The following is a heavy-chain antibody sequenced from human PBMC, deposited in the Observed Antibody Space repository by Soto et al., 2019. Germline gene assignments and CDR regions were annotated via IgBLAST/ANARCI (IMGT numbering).Heavy chain of an antibody. CDR1: GFTFSSYA. CDR2: ISYDGSNK. Sequence: QVQLVESGGGVVQPGRSLRLSCAASGFTFSSYAMHWVRQAPGKGLEWVAVISYDGSNKYYADSVQGRFIISRDNSKNTLYLQMNSLRAEDTAVYYCARAQADDYYYYGMDVWGQGTTVTVSS. CDR3: ARAQADDYYYYGMDV. J-gene: IGHJ6*02. D-gene: IGHD3-16*01. V-gene: IGHV3-30-3*01.